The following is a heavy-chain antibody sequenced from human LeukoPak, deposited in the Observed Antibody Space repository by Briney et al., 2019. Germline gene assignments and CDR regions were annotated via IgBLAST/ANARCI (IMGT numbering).Heavy chain of an antibody. J-gene: IGHJ3*02. Sequence: PSETLSLTCTVSGGSISSSSYYWGWIRQPPGRGLEWIGTFYYSGSTYYNPSLKSRVTISVDTSKNQFSLKLTSVTAADTAVYYCARHRSAGSGSYYNDAFDIWGQGTMVIVSS. D-gene: IGHD3-10*01. V-gene: IGHV4-39*01. CDR3: ARHRSAGSGSYYNDAFDI. CDR2: FYYSGST. CDR1: GGSISSSSYY.